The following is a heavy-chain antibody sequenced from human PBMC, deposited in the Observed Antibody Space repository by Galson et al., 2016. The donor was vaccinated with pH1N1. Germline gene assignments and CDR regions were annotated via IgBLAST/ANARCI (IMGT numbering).Heavy chain of an antibody. Sequence: SLRLSCAASGFTFSNFAMSWVRQAPGKGPEWVSSISASGANTNYADPVKGRFTISRDNSKNTLYLQTNSLRAEETAIYYCVKLDSSGYYYGRFDSWGQGTLVTVSS. V-gene: IGHV3-23*01. CDR3: VKLDSSGYYYGRFDS. D-gene: IGHD3-22*01. CDR2: ISASGANT. CDR1: GFTFSNFA. J-gene: IGHJ4*02.